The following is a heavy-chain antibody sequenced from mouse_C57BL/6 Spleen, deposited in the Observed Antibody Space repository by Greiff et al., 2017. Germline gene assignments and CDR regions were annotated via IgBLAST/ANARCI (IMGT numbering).Heavy chain of an antibody. J-gene: IGHJ1*03. CDR1: GFTFTDYY. V-gene: IGHV7-3*01. D-gene: IGHD2-3*01. Sequence: EVMLVESGGGLVLPGGSLSLSCAASGFTFTDYYMSWVRQPPGKALDWLGFIRTKDNGYTTEHSASVKGPFTISRDNSQSILYLQMNALRAEDSATYYCASPPYDGHWYFDVWGTGTTVTVSS. CDR3: ASPPYDGHWYFDV. CDR2: IRTKDNGYTT.